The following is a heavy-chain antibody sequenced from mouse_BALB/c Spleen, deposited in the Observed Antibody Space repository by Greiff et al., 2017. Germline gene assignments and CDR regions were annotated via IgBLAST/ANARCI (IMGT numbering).Heavy chain of an antibody. J-gene: IGHJ1*01. D-gene: IGHD1-1*01. CDR2: ISYSGST. CDR1: GYSITSDYA. CDR3: ARRGYGSRKYWYFDV. V-gene: IGHV3-2*02. Sequence: EVKLMESGPGLVKPSQSLSLTCTVTGYSITSDYAWNWIRQFPGNKLEWMGYISYSGSTSYNPSLKSRISITRDTSKNQFFLQLNSVTTEDTATYYCARRGYGSRKYWYFDVWGAGTTVTVSS.